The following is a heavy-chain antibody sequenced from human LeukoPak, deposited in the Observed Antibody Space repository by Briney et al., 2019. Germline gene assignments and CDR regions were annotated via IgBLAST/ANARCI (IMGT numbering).Heavy chain of an antibody. J-gene: IGHJ4*02. CDR2: IYTSGST. CDR3: ARDSPVYYDSSGYYLGYFDY. V-gene: IGHV4-4*07. Sequence: PSETLSLTCTGSGGSISSYYWSWIRQPAGKGLECIGRIYTSGSTNYNPSLKSRVTMSVDTSKNQVSLKLRSVTAADTAVYYCARDSPVYYDSSGYYLGYFDYWGQGTLVTVSS. D-gene: IGHD3-22*01. CDR1: GGSISSYY.